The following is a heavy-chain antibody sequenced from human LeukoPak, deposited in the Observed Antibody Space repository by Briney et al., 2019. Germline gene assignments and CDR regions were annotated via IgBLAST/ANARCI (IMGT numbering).Heavy chain of an antibody. Sequence: GSLGPSCATSGFTGSSNYISLVRQAPGKGVEGVSVIYSGGSTYYADSVKGRFTISRDNSKNTLYLQMNSLRAEDTAVYYCARDKWVATLYYGMDVWGQGTTVTVSS. CDR3: ARDKWVATLYYGMDV. D-gene: IGHD5-12*01. CDR2: IYSGGST. CDR1: GFTGSSNY. V-gene: IGHV3-53*01. J-gene: IGHJ6*02.